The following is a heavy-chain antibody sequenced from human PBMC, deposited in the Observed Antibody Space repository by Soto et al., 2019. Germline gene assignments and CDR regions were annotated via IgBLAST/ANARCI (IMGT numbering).Heavy chain of an antibody. CDR1: GDTFTDYY. Sequence: QVQLMQSGAEVKKPGASVKVSCKASGDTFTDYYIHWVRQAPGQGLEWVGTVTPSGGHTTSAQHLLGTGTXTXXXSXXTLYMELTTLTSDDPPIYYSASGGLVMVVTTALDYLGQGTLVTVS. V-gene: IGHV1-46*01. D-gene: IGHD2-21*02. J-gene: IGHJ4*02. CDR2: VTPSGGHT. CDR3: ASGGLVMVVTTALDY.